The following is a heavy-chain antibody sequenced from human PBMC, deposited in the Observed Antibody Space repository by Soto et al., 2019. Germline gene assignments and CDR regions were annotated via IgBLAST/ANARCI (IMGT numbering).Heavy chain of an antibody. CDR2: IRGRSDGGTT. CDR3: STDFCSGGSCYSGFYFMDI. D-gene: IGHD2-15*01. CDR1: GFTFSNAW. Sequence: GGSLRLSCAASGFTFSNAWIGWVRQAPGKGLEWVGRIRGRSDGGTTDYTVDVKGRFTISRDDSRNTLYLQMNSLKTEDTAVYYCSTDFCSGGSCYSGFYFMDIWGKGTTVTVSS. V-gene: IGHV3-15*01. J-gene: IGHJ6*03.